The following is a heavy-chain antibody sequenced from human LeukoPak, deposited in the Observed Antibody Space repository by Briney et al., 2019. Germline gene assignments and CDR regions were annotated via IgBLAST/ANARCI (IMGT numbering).Heavy chain of an antibody. D-gene: IGHD2-2*01. V-gene: IGHV1-69*04. CDR2: IIPILGIA. CDR3: AREWWDIVVVPAENWFDP. Sequence: SVKVSCKASGGTFSSYAISWVRQAPGQGLEWMGRIIPILGIANYARKFQGRVTITADKSTSTAYMELSSLRSEDTAVYYCAREWWDIVVVPAENWFDPWGQGTLVTVSS. J-gene: IGHJ5*02. CDR1: GGTFSSYA.